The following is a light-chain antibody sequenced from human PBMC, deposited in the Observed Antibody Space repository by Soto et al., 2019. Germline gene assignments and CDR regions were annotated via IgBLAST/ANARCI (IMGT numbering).Light chain of an antibody. V-gene: IGKV3-20*01. J-gene: IGKJ4*01. Sequence: EIVLTQSPGTLSLSPGERATLSCRASQNVNSNFFAWYQQKAGQAPRLLIYGVSSRATGIQDRFSGSGADTDFTLTIRGLEPEDFAVYYCQQYGSSPLTFGGGTKVDI. CDR1: QNVNSNF. CDR2: GVS. CDR3: QQYGSSPLT.